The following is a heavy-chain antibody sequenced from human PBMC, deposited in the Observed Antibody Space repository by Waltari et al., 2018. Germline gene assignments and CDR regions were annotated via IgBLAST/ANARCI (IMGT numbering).Heavy chain of an antibody. V-gene: IGHV4-34*01. J-gene: IGHJ4*02. CDR3: ARRRETYFDY. Sequence: QVQLQQWGAGLLKPSETLSLTCPVYGGSFSGYYWSWIRQPPGKGLEWIGEINHSGSTNYNPSLKSRVTISVDTSKNQFSLKLSSVTAADTAVYYCARRRETYFDYWGQGTLVTVSS. CDR2: INHSGST. CDR1: GGSFSGYY.